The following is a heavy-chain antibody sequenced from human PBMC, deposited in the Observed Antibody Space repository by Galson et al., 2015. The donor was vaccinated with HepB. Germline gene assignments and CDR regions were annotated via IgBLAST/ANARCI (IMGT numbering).Heavy chain of an antibody. J-gene: IGHJ3*02. CDR3: AWFGGTYAFDI. V-gene: IGHV3-15*01. Sequence: SLRLSCATSGFTFNHAWMTWVRQAPGKGLEWVGRIKSKTDGGTTDYAAPVKGRFTISRDDSKNTLYLQMNSLKTEDTAVYYCAWFGGTYAFDIWGQGTMVTVSS. CDR1: GFTFNHAW. D-gene: IGHD3-10*01. CDR2: IKSKTDGGTT.